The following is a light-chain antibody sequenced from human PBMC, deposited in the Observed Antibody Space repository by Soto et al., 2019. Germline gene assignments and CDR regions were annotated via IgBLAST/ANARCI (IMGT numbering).Light chain of an antibody. CDR2: DVS. CDR3: MHSIDWPWT. J-gene: IGKJ1*01. Sequence: VLTQSPLSVSVTVGRPASISCRSSRSLVFSDGNTYLHWFQQRPGQSPRRLIDDVSNRDSGVPDRFTGSGSGTDFTLEISRVEAEDVGMYYCMHSIDWPWTFGQGTKVDIK. CDR1: RSLVFSDGNTY. V-gene: IGKV2-30*01.